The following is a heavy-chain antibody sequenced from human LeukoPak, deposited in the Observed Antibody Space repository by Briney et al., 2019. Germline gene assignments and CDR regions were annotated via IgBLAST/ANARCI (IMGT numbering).Heavy chain of an antibody. V-gene: IGHV3-74*01. CDR2: IKGDGSST. CDR3: ARSFDP. CDR1: GFTFSTYW. J-gene: IGHJ5*02. Sequence: PGGSLRLSCAASGFTFSTYWMHWVRQAPGKGLVWVARIKGDGSSTIYADSVKGRFTISRDNSKNTLYLQTSSLRAEDTAVYYCARSFDPWGQGTLVTVSS.